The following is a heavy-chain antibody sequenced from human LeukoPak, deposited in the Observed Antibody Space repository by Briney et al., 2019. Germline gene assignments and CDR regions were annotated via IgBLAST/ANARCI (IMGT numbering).Heavy chain of an antibody. V-gene: IGHV4-59*01. CDR1: GGSISRYY. D-gene: IGHD2-15*01. CDR2: IYYSGST. CDR3: ARAPRGVVVKSDAFDI. J-gene: IGHJ3*02. Sequence: ASETLSLTCTVSGGSISRYYWSWIRQPPGKGLEWIGYIYYSGSTNYNPSLKSRVRTSVDTSKKQFSLKLSSVTAADTAVYYCARAPRGVVVKSDAFDIWGQGTVVTVSS.